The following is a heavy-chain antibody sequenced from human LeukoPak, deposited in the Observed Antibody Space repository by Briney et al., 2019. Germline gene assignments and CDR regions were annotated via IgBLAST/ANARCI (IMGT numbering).Heavy chain of an antibody. CDR2: IYHSGST. Sequence: SETLSLTCAVSGYSISSGYYWGGIRQPPGKGLEWIGSIYHSGSTYYNPSLKSRVTISVDTSKNQFSLKLSSVTAADTAVYCCACLKRPRSSYYFDYWGQGTLVTVSS. D-gene: IGHD1-1*01. CDR3: ACLKRPRSSYYFDY. CDR1: GYSISSGYY. J-gene: IGHJ4*02. V-gene: IGHV4-38-2*01.